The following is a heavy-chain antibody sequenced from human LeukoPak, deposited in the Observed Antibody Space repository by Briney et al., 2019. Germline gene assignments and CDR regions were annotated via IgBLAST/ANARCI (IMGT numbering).Heavy chain of an antibody. CDR3: TREAEDYYDSSGYYYAWYFDL. J-gene: IGHJ2*01. V-gene: IGHV3-49*03. CDR2: IRSKAYGGTT. Sequence: GGSLRLSCAASGFTFSDYYMSWIRQAPGKGLEWEGFIRSKAYGGTTEYAASVKGRFTISRDDSKSIAYLQMNSLKTEDTAVYYCTREAEDYYDSSGYYYAWYFDLWGRGTLVTVSS. CDR1: GFTFSDYY. D-gene: IGHD3-22*01.